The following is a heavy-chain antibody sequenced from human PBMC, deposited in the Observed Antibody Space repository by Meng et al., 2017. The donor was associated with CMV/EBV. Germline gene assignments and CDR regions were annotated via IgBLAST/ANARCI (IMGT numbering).Heavy chain of an antibody. CDR2: IIPIFGTA. J-gene: IGHJ5*02. CDR1: GGTFSSYA. Sequence: SVKVSCKASGGTFSSYAISWVRQAPGQGLEWMGGIIPIFGTANYAQKFQGRVTITTDESTSTAYMELSSLRSEDTAVYHCARVLNYYDSRRLGYWFDPWGQGTLVTVSS. V-gene: IGHV1-69*05. CDR3: ARVLNYYDSRRLGYWFDP. D-gene: IGHD3-22*01.